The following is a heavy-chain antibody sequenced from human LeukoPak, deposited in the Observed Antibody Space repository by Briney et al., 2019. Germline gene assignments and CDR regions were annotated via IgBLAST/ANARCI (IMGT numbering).Heavy chain of an antibody. Sequence: GSLRLSCAASGFAFSTYYIHWVRQAPGKGLEWLAVISPDGSNKYFADSVNGRFTISRDNSKSTIFLQMNSLRVEDTSIYSCARGDSSGHHDFWGQGALVTVSS. D-gene: IGHD3-22*01. CDR3: ARGDSSGHHDF. J-gene: IGHJ4*02. CDR1: GFAFSTYY. CDR2: ISPDGSNK. V-gene: IGHV3-30*01.